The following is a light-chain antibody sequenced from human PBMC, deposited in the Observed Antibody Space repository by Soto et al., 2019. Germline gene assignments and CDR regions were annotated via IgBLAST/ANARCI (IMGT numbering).Light chain of an antibody. CDR1: DNDVGGYNF. V-gene: IGLV2-11*01. Sequence: QSGLTQPRSVSGSPGQSVTISCSGTDNDVGGYNFVSWYQQHPGKAPKLMVFDVSKRPSGVPGRFSGSKSGTTASLTISGLQAEHEPDYYFCSFAGSRTFVFGTGTKVTVL. CDR2: DVS. CDR3: CSFAGSRTFV. J-gene: IGLJ1*01.